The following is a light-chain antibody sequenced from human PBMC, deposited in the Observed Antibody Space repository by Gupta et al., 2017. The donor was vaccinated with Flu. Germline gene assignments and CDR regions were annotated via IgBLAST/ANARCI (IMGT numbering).Light chain of an antibody. CDR2: DVS. Sequence: VSGSPGQSVPISCTGTSSDDGGSNSVTWYQQHPGNAPILMIYDVSKWPSGFPDRFPGSKSGNTASQTVSGLQSEDEADYYCCSSAVGVTFIFGGGTKLTVL. J-gene: IGLJ2*01. CDR3: CSSAVGVTFI. V-gene: IGLV2-11*03. CDR1: SSDDGGSNS.